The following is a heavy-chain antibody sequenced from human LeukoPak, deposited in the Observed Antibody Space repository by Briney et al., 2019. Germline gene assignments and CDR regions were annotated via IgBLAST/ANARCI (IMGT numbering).Heavy chain of an antibody. Sequence: ASVKVSCKASGYTFTSYGISWMRQAPGQGLEWMGWISAYNGNTNYAQKLQGRVTMTTDTSTSTAYMELRSLRSDDTAVYYCARVGDVLRYFDWFRVPYNWFDPWGQGTLVTVSS. D-gene: IGHD3-9*01. CDR1: GYTFTSYG. V-gene: IGHV1-18*04. CDR2: ISAYNGNT. J-gene: IGHJ5*02. CDR3: ARVGDVLRYFDWFRVPYNWFDP.